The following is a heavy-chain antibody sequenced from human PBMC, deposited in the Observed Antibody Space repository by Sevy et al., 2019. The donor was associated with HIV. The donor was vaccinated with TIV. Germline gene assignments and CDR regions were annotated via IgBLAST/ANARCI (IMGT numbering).Heavy chain of an antibody. Sequence: GGSLRLSCAASGFTFSSYGMHWVHQAPGKGLEWVAVISYDGSNKYYADSVKGRFTISRDNSKNTLYLQMNSLRAEDTAVYYCARGVVVPAGGYFDYWGQGTLVTVSS. J-gene: IGHJ4*02. CDR1: GFTFSSYG. V-gene: IGHV3-30*03. CDR3: ARGVVVPAGGYFDY. CDR2: ISYDGSNK. D-gene: IGHD2-2*01.